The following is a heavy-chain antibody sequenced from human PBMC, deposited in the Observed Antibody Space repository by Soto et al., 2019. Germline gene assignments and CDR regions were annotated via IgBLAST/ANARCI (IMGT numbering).Heavy chain of an antibody. J-gene: IGHJ4*02. CDR2: IKQDGSEK. CDR1: GFTFSSYW. D-gene: IGHD6-13*01. CDR3: ATSRTFDY. V-gene: IGHV3-7*01. Sequence: GGSLRLSCAASGFTFSSYWMNWVRKAPGKGLEWVANIKQDGSEKFFVDSVKGRFTISRDNAKNSLYLQMNSLRAEDTAVYYCATSRTFDYWGQGTLVTVSS.